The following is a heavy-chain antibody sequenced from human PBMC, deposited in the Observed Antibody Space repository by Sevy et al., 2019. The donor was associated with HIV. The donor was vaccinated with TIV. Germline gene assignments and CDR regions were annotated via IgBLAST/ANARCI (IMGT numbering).Heavy chain of an antibody. Sequence: ASLKVSCKASGYTFTSYGISWVRQAPGQGLEWMGWISAYNGNTKYAQKLQGRVTMTTDTSTDTAYMELRSLRSDETAVYYCARDCEDYLGGAFDIWGQGTMVTVSS. V-gene: IGHV1-18*04. J-gene: IGHJ3*02. D-gene: IGHD3-16*01. CDR3: ARDCEDYLGGAFDI. CDR2: ISAYNGNT. CDR1: GYTFTSYG.